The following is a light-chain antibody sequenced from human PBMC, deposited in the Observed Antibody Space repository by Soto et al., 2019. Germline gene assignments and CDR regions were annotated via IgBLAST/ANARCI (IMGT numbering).Light chain of an antibody. Sequence: DIQMTQSPTSLCASPSYRFTITFHSSQDISNYLNWYQQKPGKAPKLLIYDASNLETGVPSRFSGSGSGTDFTFTISSLQPEDIATYYCQQYDNLPQVTFGQGTRLEIK. CDR3: QQYDNLPQVT. CDR1: QDISNY. CDR2: DAS. V-gene: IGKV1-33*01. J-gene: IGKJ5*01.